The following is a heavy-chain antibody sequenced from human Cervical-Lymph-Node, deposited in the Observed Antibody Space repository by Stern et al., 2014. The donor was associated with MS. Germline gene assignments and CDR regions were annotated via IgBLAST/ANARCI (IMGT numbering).Heavy chain of an antibody. CDR2: IFYNWTT. V-gene: IGHV4-31*03. Sequence: VQLVESGPGLVKPSQTLSLTCTVSGVSISRGGYYWNWIRQHPGKGLEWIGYIFYNWTTYYNPSLKGRVTISVDTSKNQFSLRLTSVTAADTAVYYCARDSGPSLPYEYWGQGTLVTVSS. D-gene: IGHD3-16*01. J-gene: IGHJ1*01. CDR1: GVSISRGGYY. CDR3: ARDSGPSLPYEY.